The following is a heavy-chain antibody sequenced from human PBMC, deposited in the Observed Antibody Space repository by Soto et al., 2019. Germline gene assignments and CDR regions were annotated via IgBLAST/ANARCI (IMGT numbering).Heavy chain of an antibody. V-gene: IGHV1-2*04. D-gene: IGHD3-10*01. CDR2: INPNSGGT. J-gene: IGHJ6*02. CDR3: ARDYRSGTFTGIDV. Sequence: QVQLVQSGAEVKKPGASVKVSCKASGYTFTGYYMHWVRQAPGQGLEWMGWINPNSGGTNHAQKFQGWVTLTRDTSISTAHTELSRLTSDDTAVYYCARDYRSGTFTGIDVWGQGTTVTVSS. CDR1: GYTFTGYY.